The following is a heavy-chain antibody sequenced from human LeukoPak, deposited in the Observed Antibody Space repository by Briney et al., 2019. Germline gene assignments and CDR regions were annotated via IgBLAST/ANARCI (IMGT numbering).Heavy chain of an antibody. CDR3: AREPPGTTVTSNYYYYGMDV. Sequence: ASVKVSCKASGYTFTSYYMHWVRQAPGQGLEWMGIINPSGGSTSYAQKFQGRVTMTRDTSTSTVYMELSSLRSEDTAVYCCAREPPGTTVTSNYYYYGMDVWGQGTTVTVSS. CDR1: GYTFTSYY. J-gene: IGHJ6*02. D-gene: IGHD4-17*01. V-gene: IGHV1-46*01. CDR2: INPSGGST.